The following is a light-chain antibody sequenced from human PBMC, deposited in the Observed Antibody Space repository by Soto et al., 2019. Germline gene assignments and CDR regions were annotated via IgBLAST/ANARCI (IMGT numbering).Light chain of an antibody. CDR2: DAS. CDR1: QSVSSH. CDR3: QQRSNWPQIT. V-gene: IGKV3-11*01. J-gene: IGKJ5*01. Sequence: EIVLTQSPATLSLSPGERATLSCRASQSVSSHLAWYQQKPGQAPRLLIYDASNRATGIPARFSGSGSGTDFTLTISSLEPEDFAVYYCQQRSNWPQITFGQGTRLEIK.